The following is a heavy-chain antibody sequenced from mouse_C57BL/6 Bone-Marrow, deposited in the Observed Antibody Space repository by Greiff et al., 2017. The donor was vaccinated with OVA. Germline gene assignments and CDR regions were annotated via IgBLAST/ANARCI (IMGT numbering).Heavy chain of an antibody. CDR3: AREGDSYAMDY. V-gene: IGHV3-5*01. CDR1: GISITTGNYR. Sequence: EVQLQESGPGLVKPSQTVFLTCTVTGISITTGNYRWSWLRQFPGNKLDCIKYIYDSGTITYNPSLTSPTTITRDTPKNQFFLEMNSLTAEDTATYYCAREGDSYAMDYWGQGTSVTVSS. D-gene: IGHD3-3*01. J-gene: IGHJ4*01. CDR2: IYDSGTI.